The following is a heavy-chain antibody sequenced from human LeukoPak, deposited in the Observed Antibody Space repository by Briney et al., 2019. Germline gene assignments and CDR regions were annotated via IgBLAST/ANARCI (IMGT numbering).Heavy chain of an antibody. J-gene: IGHJ4*02. CDR1: GITFSSYA. CDR3: LGYCSGGNCYSGGY. Sequence: GGSLRLSCAASGITFSSYAMSWVRQAPGKGLEWVSAISGSGGSAYYADSVQGRFTISRDNSKNTQSLQMNILRAEDTAVYYCLGYCSGGNCYSGGYWGQGTLVTVSS. D-gene: IGHD2-15*01. V-gene: IGHV3-23*01. CDR2: ISGSGGSA.